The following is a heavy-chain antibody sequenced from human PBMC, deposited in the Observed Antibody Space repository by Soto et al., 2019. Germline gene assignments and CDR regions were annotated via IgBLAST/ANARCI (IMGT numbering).Heavy chain of an antibody. V-gene: IGHV3-21*01. Sequence: LRLSCAASGFTFSSYSMNWVRQAPGKGLEWVSSISSSSSYIYYADSVKGRFTISRDNAKNSLYLQMNSLRAEDTAVYYCARGGYGSAEYYYYYYGMDVWGQGTTVTVSS. J-gene: IGHJ6*02. CDR2: ISSSSSYI. D-gene: IGHD3-10*01. CDR3: ARGGYGSAEYYYYYYGMDV. CDR1: GFTFSSYS.